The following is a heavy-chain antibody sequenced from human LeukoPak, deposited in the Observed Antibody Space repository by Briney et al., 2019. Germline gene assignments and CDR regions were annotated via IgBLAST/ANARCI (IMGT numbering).Heavy chain of an antibody. J-gene: IGHJ4*02. D-gene: IGHD4-17*01. CDR3: ARDPTYGDLDY. CDR2: ISTSGSTI. CDR1: GFXFSSYE. Sequence: PGGSLRLSCAASGFXFSSYEINWVRQAPGKGLEWVSYISTSGSTIFYADSVKGRFTISRDNANNSLYLQMNSLRAEDTAVYYCARDPTYGDLDYWGQGTLVTVSS. V-gene: IGHV3-48*03.